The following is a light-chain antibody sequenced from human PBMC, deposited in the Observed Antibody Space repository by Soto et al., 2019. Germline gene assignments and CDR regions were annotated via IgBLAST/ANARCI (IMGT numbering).Light chain of an antibody. V-gene: IGKV3-15*01. CDR1: QSVSTN. J-gene: IGKJ1*01. Sequence: EIVMTQSPGTLSVSPGEGATLSCRASQSVSTNLAWYQQKPDQAPRLLIYGASTTATGMTARFSGSGSGTEFTLTITGLQSEDFAVSYCQQDYTWPRTFGQGTSVEI. CDR3: QQDYTWPRT. CDR2: GAS.